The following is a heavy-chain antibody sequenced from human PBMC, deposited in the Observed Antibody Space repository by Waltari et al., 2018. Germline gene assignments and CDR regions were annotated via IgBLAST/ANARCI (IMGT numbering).Heavy chain of an antibody. J-gene: IGHJ4*02. CDR3: AKDMGLGRYSFDY. CDR1: GFTFSRTN. V-gene: IGHV3-30*02. CDR2: MPYDGSNK. D-gene: IGHD3-16*01. Sequence: QVQLVESGGGVVQPGGSLSLSCAASGFTFSRTNLPWVRQAPGKGLEWVAFMPYDGSNKYYADSVTGRFTISRDNSKSTQYLEMNSLRADDTAVYYCAKDMGLGRYSFDYWGQGTLVTVSS.